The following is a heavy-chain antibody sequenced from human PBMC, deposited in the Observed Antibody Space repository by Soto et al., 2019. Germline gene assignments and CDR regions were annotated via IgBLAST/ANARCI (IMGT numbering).Heavy chain of an antibody. D-gene: IGHD1-26*01. CDR2: IYTSGST. J-gene: IGHJ4*02. CDR3: ARDRLVAATIALYFDY. CDR1: GGCISSYY. Sequence: SQTLSLTCTVSGGCISSYYWSWIRQPAGKGLEWIGRIYTSGSTNYNPSLKSRVTMSVDTSKNQFSLKLSSVTAADTAVYYCARDRLVAATIALYFDYWGQGTLVTVSS. V-gene: IGHV4-4*07.